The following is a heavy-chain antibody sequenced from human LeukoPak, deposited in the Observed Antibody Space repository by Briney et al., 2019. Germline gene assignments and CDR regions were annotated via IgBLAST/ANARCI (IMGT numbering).Heavy chain of an antibody. J-gene: IGHJ4*02. CDR3: ARGLGGRDDY. CDR1: GKSFGAYY. D-gene: IGHD1-26*01. V-gene: IGHV4-34*01. CDR2: INNSGST. Sequence: PSETLSLTGAVYGKSFGAYYWSWLRQPPGQGLEWIGEINNSGSTNYNPSLKSRDTLSVDTSKNQFSLNLTSVTAADTAVYYCARGLGGRDDYWGQGTLVTVSS.